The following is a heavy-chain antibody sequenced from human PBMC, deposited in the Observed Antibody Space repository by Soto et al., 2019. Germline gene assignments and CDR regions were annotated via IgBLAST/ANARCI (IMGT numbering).Heavy chain of an antibody. J-gene: IGHJ4*02. CDR3: ARDRSSDWDF. CDR1: GFTFSSYA. D-gene: IGHD6-19*01. V-gene: IGHV3-30-3*01. Sequence: QVQLVESGGGVVQPGRSLRLSCAASGFTFSSYAMHWVRQAPGKGLEWVAVISYDGSNKYYADSVKGRFTISRDNSTNTLYLQMNSLRAEDTAVYYCARDRSSDWDFWGQGTLVTVSS. CDR2: ISYDGSNK.